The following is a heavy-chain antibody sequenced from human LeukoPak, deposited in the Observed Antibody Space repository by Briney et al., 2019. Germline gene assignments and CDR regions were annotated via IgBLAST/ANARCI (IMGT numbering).Heavy chain of an antibody. CDR1: SRSSFNNC. J-gene: IGHJ6*04. CDR3: ARQEGTVTNYHYYHMDV. Sequence: AESPKILSSAASRSSFNNCASWWRHMPAERRVGMVIFNTSNSDTRHCPSFQGQVTISADKSIRTAYLQWSSLKASDTTIYYCARQEGTVTNYHYYHMDVWGRGTTVTVSS. V-gene: IGHV5-51*01. D-gene: IGHD4-17*01. CDR2: FNTSNSDT.